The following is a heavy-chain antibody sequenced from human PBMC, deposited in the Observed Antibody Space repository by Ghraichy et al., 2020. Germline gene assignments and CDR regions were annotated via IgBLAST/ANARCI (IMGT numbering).Heavy chain of an antibody. CDR2: INHSGST. CDR1: GGSFSGYY. Sequence: SETLSLTCAVYGGSFSGYYWSWIRQPPGKGLEWIGEINHSGSTNYNPSLKSRVTISVDTSKNQFSLKLSSVTAADTAVYYCARGRGYYYDSSGYSSPYFDYWGQGTLVTVSS. V-gene: IGHV4-34*01. CDR3: ARGRGYYYDSSGYSSPYFDY. D-gene: IGHD3-22*01. J-gene: IGHJ4*02.